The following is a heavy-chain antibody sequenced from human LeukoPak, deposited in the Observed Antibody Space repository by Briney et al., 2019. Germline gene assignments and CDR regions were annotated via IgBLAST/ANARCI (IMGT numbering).Heavy chain of an antibody. CDR3: ARLEDTALVRGEYFQH. CDR1: GYSFTSYW. J-gene: IGHJ1*01. CDR2: IYPGDSDT. D-gene: IGHD5-18*01. V-gene: IGHV5-51*01. Sequence: KPGESLKISCKGSGYSFTSYWLGWVRQMPGKGLEWMGIIYPGDSDTTYSPSVQGQLTISADKSINTAFLQWSSLKASDTAVYSCARLEDTALVRGEYFQHWGQGTLVTVSS.